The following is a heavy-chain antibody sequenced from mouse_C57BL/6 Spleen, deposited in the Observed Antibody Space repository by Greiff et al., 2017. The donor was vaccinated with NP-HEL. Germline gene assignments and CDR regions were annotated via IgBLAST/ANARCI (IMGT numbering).Heavy chain of an antibody. D-gene: IGHD2-3*01. V-gene: IGHV3-1*01. CDR2: ISYSGST. Sequence: EVKLQESGPGMVKPSQSLSLTCTVTGYSITSGYDWHWIRHFPGNKLEWKGYISYSGSTNYNPSLKSRISITHDTSKNHFFLKLNSVTTEDTATYYCAKERYDGYSWYFDVWGTGTTVTVSS. CDR1: GYSITSGYD. J-gene: IGHJ1*03. CDR3: AKERYDGYSWYFDV.